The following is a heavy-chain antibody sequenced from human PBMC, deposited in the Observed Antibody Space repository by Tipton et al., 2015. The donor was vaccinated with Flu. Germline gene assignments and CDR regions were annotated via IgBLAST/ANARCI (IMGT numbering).Heavy chain of an antibody. V-gene: IGHV4-39*01. CDR3: ARLSYYDVDLKNFYFDY. D-gene: IGHD3-10*02. CDR1: SGSIRSTNYF. Sequence: TLSLTCTVSSGSIRSTNYFCAWIRQPPGKGLELIGNIYPSGTTYYNPSLKSRVTISVDTSKTLFSLKLRSVTAADTAVYYCARLSYYDVDLKNFYFDYWGQGALVTVSS. J-gene: IGHJ4*02. CDR2: IYPSGTT.